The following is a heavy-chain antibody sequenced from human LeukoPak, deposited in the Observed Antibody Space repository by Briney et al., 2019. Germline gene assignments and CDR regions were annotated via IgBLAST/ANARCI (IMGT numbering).Heavy chain of an antibody. V-gene: IGHV3-48*01. J-gene: IGHJ6*03. CDR3: ATCTTCSSSCYYCHMHV. D-gene: IGHD2-2*01. CDR1: GFIFSTYS. Sequence: PGGSLRLSCAASGFIFSTYSMNWVRQAPGKGLEWVSYISSNTGTTYYADSVKGRFTMSRDNAKKSLYLQMNSLRAEDTGIYYCATCTTCSSSCYYCHMHVWGKGTTVTVSS. CDR2: ISSNTGTT.